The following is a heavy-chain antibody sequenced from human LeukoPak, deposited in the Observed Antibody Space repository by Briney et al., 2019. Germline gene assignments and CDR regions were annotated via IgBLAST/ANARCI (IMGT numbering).Heavy chain of an antibody. CDR3: ARGGGGGYYDSSGYPLDY. J-gene: IGHJ4*02. CDR2: MNPNSGNT. V-gene: IGHV1-8*03. Sequence: ASVKVSCKASGYAFTGYYMHWVRQAPGQGLEWMGWMNPNSGNTGYAQKFQGRVTITRNTSISTAYMELSSLRSEDTAVYYCARGGGGGYYDSSGYPLDYWGQGTLVTVSS. CDR1: GYAFTGYY. D-gene: IGHD3-22*01.